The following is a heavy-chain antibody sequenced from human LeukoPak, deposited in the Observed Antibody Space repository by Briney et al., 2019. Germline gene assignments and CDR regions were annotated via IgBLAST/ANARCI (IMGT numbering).Heavy chain of an antibody. D-gene: IGHD2-21*02. Sequence: PGGSLRPSCAASGFTFSTYWMHWVRQTPGKGLVWVSHINSDGSSTNYADSVKGRFTISRDNAKNTLYLQMNSLRAEDTAVYYCAGPMTEIDYWGQGTLVTVSS. V-gene: IGHV3-74*01. CDR2: INSDGSST. J-gene: IGHJ4*02. CDR1: GFTFSTYW. CDR3: AGPMTEIDY.